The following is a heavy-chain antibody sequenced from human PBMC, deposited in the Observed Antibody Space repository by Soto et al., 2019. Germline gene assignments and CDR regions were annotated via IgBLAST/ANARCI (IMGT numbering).Heavy chain of an antibody. V-gene: IGHV3-30*18. J-gene: IGHJ4*02. CDR2: ISYEGSNR. D-gene: IGHD2-21*01. CDR1: GFTFSHYG. Sequence: QVQLVESGGGVVQPGRSLRLSCAASGFTFSHYGMNWVRQAPGKGLEWVAVISYEGSNRYYEDSLKGRFTISRDNSKNTLYLEMNSLRINDTAVYYCAKDRLGWGIDAPDYWGQGTLVTVSS. CDR3: AKDRLGWGIDAPDY.